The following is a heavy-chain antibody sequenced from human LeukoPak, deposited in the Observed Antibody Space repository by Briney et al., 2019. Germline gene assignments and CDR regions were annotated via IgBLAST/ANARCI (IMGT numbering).Heavy chain of an antibody. CDR3: ARGDSSGYYVDV. CDR2: IYTGGST. V-gene: IGHV3-53*01. D-gene: IGHD3-22*01. Sequence: GGSLRLSCAASGFTVSSNYMSWVRQAPGKGLEWVSVIYTGGSTYYADSVKGRFTISRDNSKNTLYLQMNSLRAEDTAVYYCARGDSSGYYVDVWGKGTTVTVSS. CDR1: GFTVSSNY. J-gene: IGHJ6*03.